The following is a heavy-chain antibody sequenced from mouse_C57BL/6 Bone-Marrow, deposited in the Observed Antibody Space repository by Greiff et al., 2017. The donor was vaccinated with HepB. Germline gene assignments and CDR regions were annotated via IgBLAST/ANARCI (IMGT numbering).Heavy chain of an antibody. V-gene: IGHV5-9-1*02. CDR3: RRVQLRPSWFAY. D-gene: IGHD3-2*02. Sequence: EVKLKESGAGLVKPGASLKLSCAASGFTFSSYAMSWVSQTPEKRLEWVAYISSGGDYSYYADTVKGRFTISRDKARNTLYLQMSSLKSEDTAVYYCRRVQLRPSWFAYWGQGTLVTVSA. CDR2: ISSGGDYS. J-gene: IGHJ3*01. CDR1: GFTFSSYA.